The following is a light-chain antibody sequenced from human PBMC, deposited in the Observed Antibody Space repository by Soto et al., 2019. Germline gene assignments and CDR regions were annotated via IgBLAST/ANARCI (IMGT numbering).Light chain of an antibody. V-gene: IGKV3-15*01. CDR3: QQYKNWPRT. J-gene: IGKJ1*01. CDR1: QSVTDN. Sequence: ETVMTQFPATLSVSPGESATLSCRASQSVTDNLAWFQQKPGQAPRLLIYGASTRATGISARFSGSGSGTEFTLTISSLQSEDSAVYYCQQYKNWPRTFGQGTKVEIK. CDR2: GAS.